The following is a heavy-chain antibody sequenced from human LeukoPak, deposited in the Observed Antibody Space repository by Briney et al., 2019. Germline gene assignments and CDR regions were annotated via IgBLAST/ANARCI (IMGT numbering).Heavy chain of an antibody. CDR3: ARDQVFSSWSEYFQH. CDR1: GFTFSSYW. J-gene: IGHJ1*01. Sequence: GGSLRLSCAASGFTFSSYWMSWVRQAPGKGLEWVANIKQDGSEKYYVDSVKGRFTISRDNAKNSLYLQMNSLRAEDTAVYYCARDQVFSSWSEYFQHWGQGTLVTVSS. D-gene: IGHD6-13*01. CDR2: IKQDGSEK. V-gene: IGHV3-7*01.